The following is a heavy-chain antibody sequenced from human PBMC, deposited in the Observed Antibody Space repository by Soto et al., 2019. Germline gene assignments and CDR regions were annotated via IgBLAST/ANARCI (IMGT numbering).Heavy chain of an antibody. CDR2: IYYSGNT. CDR1: GDSTSSDNY. CDR3: AREGGESSDGLYYFDS. Sequence: QVQLQESGPGLVKPSQTLSLTCTVSGDSTSSDNYWSWIRQPPGKGLEWIGHIYYSGNTDYNPSLKSRLAISIDTSTNQFSLKLSSVTAADTAVYFCAREGGESSDGLYYFDSWGQGSLVTVSS. D-gene: IGHD3-16*01. V-gene: IGHV4-30-4*01. J-gene: IGHJ4*02.